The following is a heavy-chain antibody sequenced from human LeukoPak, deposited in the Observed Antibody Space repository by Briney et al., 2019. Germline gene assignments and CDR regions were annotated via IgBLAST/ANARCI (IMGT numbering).Heavy chain of an antibody. J-gene: IGHJ4*02. D-gene: IGHD6-19*01. V-gene: IGHV1-46*01. CDR2: INPSGGGT. Sequence: ASVKVSCKASGYTFTSYYMHWVRQAPGQGPEWMGGINPSGGGTTYAQKFQGRVTMTRDTSTSTVYMDLSSLRSEDTAVYYCAREPGYSSGIFDYWGQGTLVTVSS. CDR3: AREPGYSSGIFDY. CDR1: GYTFTSYY.